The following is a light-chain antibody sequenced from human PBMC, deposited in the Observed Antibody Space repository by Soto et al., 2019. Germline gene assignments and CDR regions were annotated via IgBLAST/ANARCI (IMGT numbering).Light chain of an antibody. CDR1: HGISDF. V-gene: IGKV1-27*01. CDR3: QKYYSAPLT. CDR2: ASS. J-gene: IGKJ4*01. Sequence: DVQMTQSPSSLSASVGDRVTITCRASHGISDFLAWYQQKAGKPPKLLIYASSVLQSGVPSRFRGSRSGTEFTLTISGLQPEDVATYYCQKYYSAPLTFVGGTKVELK.